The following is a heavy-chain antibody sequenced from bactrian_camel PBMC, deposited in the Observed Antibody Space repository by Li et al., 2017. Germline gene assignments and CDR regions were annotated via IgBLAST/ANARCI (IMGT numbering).Heavy chain of an antibody. CDR2: INWRMGGT. J-gene: IGHJ4*01. V-gene: IGHV3S53*01. D-gene: IGHD2*01. Sequence: HVQLVESGGGSVQTGGSLRPSCVVSGNTYVAPCMAWFRQAPGKTREQVAEINWRMGGTNYDDSVKGRFTIFQDVAKNTLFLQMDSLKPEDTAIYYCALKTFCGGSAWGATTSYSVWSQGTQVTVS. CDR3: ALKTFCGGSAWGATTSYSV. CDR1: GNTYVAPC.